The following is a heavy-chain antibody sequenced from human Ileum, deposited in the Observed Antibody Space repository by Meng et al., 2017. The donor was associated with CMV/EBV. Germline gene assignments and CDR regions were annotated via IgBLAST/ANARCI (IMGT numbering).Heavy chain of an antibody. D-gene: IGHD1-26*01. CDR2: INSDGTTT. CDR3: LLIAGTTEGGVDAFDV. V-gene: IGHV3-74*01. J-gene: IGHJ3*01. CDR1: GFSFSNYW. Sequence: GESLKISCAASGFSFSNYWMHWVRQAPGKGPLWVSHINSDGTTTTYADSVKGRFTISRDNARNTLYLQMNSLRVEDTAVYYCLLIAGTTEGGVDAFDVWGQGTKVTVSS.